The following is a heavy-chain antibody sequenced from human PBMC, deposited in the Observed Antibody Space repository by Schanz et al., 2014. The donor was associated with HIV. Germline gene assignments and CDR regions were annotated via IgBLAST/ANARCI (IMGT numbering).Heavy chain of an antibody. CDR1: GFTFNIFG. D-gene: IGHD2-15*01. CDR3: AAGLGHSDFDY. Sequence: VQLVESGGGLVQPGRSLRLSCVASGFTFNIFGVHWVRQAPGKGLEWVGRIKSQVDGGTADYAAPVKGRFFISRDDSKTTVYLQMNSLKTEDTGVYYCAAGLGHSDFDYWGQGTLVTVSS. CDR2: IKSQVDGGTA. J-gene: IGHJ4*02. V-gene: IGHV3-15*01.